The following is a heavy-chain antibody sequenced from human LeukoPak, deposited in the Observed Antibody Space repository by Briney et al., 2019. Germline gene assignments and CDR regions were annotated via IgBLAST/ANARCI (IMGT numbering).Heavy chain of an antibody. Sequence: GGSLRLSWAASGFTFSSYAMSWVRQAPGKGLEWVSAISGSGGSTYYADSVKGRFTISRDNSKNTLYLQMNSLRAEDTAVYYCAKCDSGSYYGTAFDIWGQGTMVTVSS. V-gene: IGHV3-23*01. CDR3: AKCDSGSYYGTAFDI. CDR1: GFTFSSYA. J-gene: IGHJ3*02. D-gene: IGHD1-26*01. CDR2: ISGSGGST.